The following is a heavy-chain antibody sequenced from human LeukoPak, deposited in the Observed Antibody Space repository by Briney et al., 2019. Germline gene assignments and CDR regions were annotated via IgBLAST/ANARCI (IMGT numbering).Heavy chain of an antibody. CDR2: ISGSGRNT. V-gene: IGHV3-23*01. CDR3: ARDEIPSGT. Sequence: GGSLRLSSAASGFTFSSYAMHWVRQAPGKGLEWVSAISGSGRNTYYADSVKGRFTISRDNSRSTVDLQMNSLRVEDTGIYYCARDEIPSGTWGQGTMVIVSS. CDR1: GFTFSSYA. D-gene: IGHD6-25*01. J-gene: IGHJ3*01.